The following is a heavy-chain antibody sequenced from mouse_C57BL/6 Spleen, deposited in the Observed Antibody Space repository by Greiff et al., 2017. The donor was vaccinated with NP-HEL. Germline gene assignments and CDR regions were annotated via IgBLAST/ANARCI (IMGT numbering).Heavy chain of an antibody. D-gene: IGHD1-1*02. CDR2: INPYNGGT. V-gene: IGHV1-19*01. Sequence: EVQLQQSGPVLVKPGASVKMSCKASGYTFTDYYMNWVKQSHGKSLEWIGVINPYNGGTSYNQKFKGKATLTVDKSSSTAYMELNSLTSEDSAVYYCARLEDSGGWFAYWGQGTLVTVSA. CDR1: GYTFTDYY. J-gene: IGHJ3*01. CDR3: ARLEDSGGWFAY.